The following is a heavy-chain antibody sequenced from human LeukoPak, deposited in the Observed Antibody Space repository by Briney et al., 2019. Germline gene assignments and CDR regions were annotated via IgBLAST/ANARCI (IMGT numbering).Heavy chain of an antibody. CDR1: GFTFSSYG. CDR3: AKEIAVAPNWFDP. V-gene: IGHV3-30*02. D-gene: IGHD6-19*01. J-gene: IGHJ5*02. Sequence: GGSLRLSCAASGFTFSSYGMHWVRQAPGKGLEWVAFIRYDGSNKYYADSVKGRFTISRDNSKNTLYPQMNSLRAEDTAVYYCAKEIAVAPNWFDPWGQGTLVTVSS. CDR2: IRYDGSNK.